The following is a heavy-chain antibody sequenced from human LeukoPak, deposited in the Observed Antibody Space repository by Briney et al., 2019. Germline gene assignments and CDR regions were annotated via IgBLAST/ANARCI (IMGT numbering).Heavy chain of an antibody. Sequence: GGSLTLSCAASGFTFSGYAMAGVPHTPGKALEWVSDLIGCGDPTHYTPPVKGRFTISRDNPKNTLYLQMNSLRAHDTALHYCAKDGFYYDLSTHVYYFVFWGEGTVVGVSS. J-gene: IGHJ4*02. D-gene: IGHD3-16*01. CDR3: AKDGFYYDLSTHVYYFVF. CDR2: LIGCGDPT. CDR1: GFTFSGYA. V-gene: IGHV3-23*01.